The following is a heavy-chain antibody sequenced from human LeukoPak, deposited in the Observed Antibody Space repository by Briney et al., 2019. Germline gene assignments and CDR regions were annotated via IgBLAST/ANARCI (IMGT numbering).Heavy chain of an antibody. D-gene: IGHD2-15*01. J-gene: IGHJ3*02. Sequence: GGSLRLSCAASGFTFSSYWMSWVRQAPGKGLEWVANIKQDGSEKYYVDSVKGRFTISRDNAKNSLYLQMNSLRAEDTAVYYCARERFCSGGDCYFTDAFDTWGQGIMVTVSS. CDR3: ARERFCSGGDCYFTDAFDT. CDR1: GFTFSSYW. CDR2: IKQDGSEK. V-gene: IGHV3-7*03.